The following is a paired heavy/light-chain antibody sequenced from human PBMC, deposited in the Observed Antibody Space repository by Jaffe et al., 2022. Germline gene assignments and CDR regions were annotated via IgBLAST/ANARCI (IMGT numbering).Heavy chain of an antibody. CDR3: ARDRKETYYDFWSGYYQSSYYFDY. CDR1: GFTFSDYY. Sequence: QVQLVESGGGLVKPGGSLRLSCAASGFTFSDYYMSWIRQAPGKGLEWVSYISSSGSTIYYADSVKGRFTISRDNAKNSLYLQMNSLRAEDTAVYYCARDRKETYYDFWSGYYQSSYYFDYWGQGTLVTVSS. D-gene: IGHD3-3*01. CDR2: ISSSGSTI. J-gene: IGHJ4*02. V-gene: IGHV3-11*01.
Light chain of an antibody. CDR3: QQRSNWPPRT. CDR2: DAS. CDR1: QSVSSY. V-gene: IGKV3-11*01. J-gene: IGKJ4*01. Sequence: EIVLTQSPATLSLSPGERATLSCRASQSVSSYLAWYQQKPGQAPRLLIYDASNRATGIPARFSGSGSGTDFTLTISSLEPEDFAVYYCQQRSNWPPRTFGGGTKVEIK.